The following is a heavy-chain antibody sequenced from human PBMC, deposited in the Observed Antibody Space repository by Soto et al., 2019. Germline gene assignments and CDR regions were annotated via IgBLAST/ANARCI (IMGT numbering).Heavy chain of an antibody. J-gene: IGHJ6*02. Sequence: LRLSCAASGFTVSSNYMSWVRQALGKGLEWVSVIYSGGSTYYADSVKGRFTISRDNSKNTLYLQMNSLRAEDTAVYYCARDRKVVRGVTYYYYYGMDVWGQGTTVTVSS. CDR3: ARDRKVVRGVTYYYYYGMDV. D-gene: IGHD3-10*01. CDR2: IYSGGST. CDR1: GFTVSSNY. V-gene: IGHV3-53*01.